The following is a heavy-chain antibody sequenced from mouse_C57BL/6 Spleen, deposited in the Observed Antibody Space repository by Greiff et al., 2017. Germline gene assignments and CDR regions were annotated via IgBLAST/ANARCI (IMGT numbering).Heavy chain of an antibody. CDR1: GYSITSGYY. Sequence: ESGPGLVKPSQSLSLTCSVTGYSITSGYYWNWIRQFPGNKLEWMGYISDDGSNNYNPSLKNRISITRDTSKNQFFLKLNSVTTEDTATYYCAREKVEDCRAYWGQGTTLTVSS. CDR3: AREKVEDCRAY. CDR2: ISDDGSN. J-gene: IGHJ2*01. V-gene: IGHV3-6*01.